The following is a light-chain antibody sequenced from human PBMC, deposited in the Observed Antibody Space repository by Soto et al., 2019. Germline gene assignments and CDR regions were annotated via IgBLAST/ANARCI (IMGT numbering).Light chain of an antibody. Sequence: DIQMTQSPSTLSGPVVDRVTITCRASQTISSWLAWYQQKPGKAPKLLIYAASSLQSGFPSRFSGCGSRTDFTLPISRLEPEAFAVYDCQHFVNSLTWTFGQGTKVDIK. CDR2: AAS. CDR1: QTISSW. V-gene: IGKV1-5*01. CDR3: QHFVNSLTWT. J-gene: IGKJ1*01.